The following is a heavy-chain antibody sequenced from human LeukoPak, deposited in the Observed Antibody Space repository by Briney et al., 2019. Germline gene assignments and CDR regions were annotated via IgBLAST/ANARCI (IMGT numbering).Heavy chain of an antibody. Sequence: GESLKISCKGSGYSFTSYWIGWVRQTPGKGLEWMGIIYPGDSDTRYSPSFQGQVTISADKSISTAYLQWSSLKASDTAMYYCARLGTLLCFGELLWSWFDPWGQGTLVTVSS. CDR2: IYPGDSDT. CDR1: GYSFTSYW. CDR3: ARLGTLLCFGELLWSWFDP. D-gene: IGHD3-10*01. J-gene: IGHJ5*02. V-gene: IGHV5-51*01.